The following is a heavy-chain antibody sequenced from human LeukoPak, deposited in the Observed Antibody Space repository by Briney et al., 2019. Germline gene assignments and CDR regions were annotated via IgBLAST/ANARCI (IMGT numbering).Heavy chain of an antibody. D-gene: IGHD5-18*01. CDR1: GFTFSSYE. Sequence: GGSLRLSCAASGFTFSSYEMNWVRQAPGKGLEWVSYISSSGSTIYYADSVKGRFTISRDNSKNTLYLQMNSLRAEDTAVYYCAREGSYGYGYYFDYWGQGTLVTVSS. V-gene: IGHV3-48*03. J-gene: IGHJ4*02. CDR3: AREGSYGYGYYFDY. CDR2: ISSSGSTI.